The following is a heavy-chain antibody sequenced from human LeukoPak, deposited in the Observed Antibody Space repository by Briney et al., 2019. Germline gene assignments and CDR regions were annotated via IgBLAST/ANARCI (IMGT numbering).Heavy chain of an antibody. Sequence: GGSLRLSCAASGFTFSKYGMHWVRQAPGKGLDWVAFIRYDVSNKYYADSVKGRFTISRDNSKNTLYLQMNSLRAEYTAVYYCARGIYSGYDFFDYWGQGTLVTVSS. CDR3: ARGIYSGYDFFDY. D-gene: IGHD5-12*01. CDR2: IRYDVSNK. J-gene: IGHJ4*02. V-gene: IGHV3-30*02. CDR1: GFTFSKYG.